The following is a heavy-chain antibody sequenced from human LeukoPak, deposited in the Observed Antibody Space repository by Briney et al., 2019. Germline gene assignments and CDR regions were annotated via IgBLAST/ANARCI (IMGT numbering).Heavy chain of an antibody. J-gene: IGHJ4*02. CDR2: ISGGGVST. V-gene: IGHV3-23*01. CDR1: GLTFGDYS. Sequence: PGGSLRLSCVVSGLTFGDYSMTWVRQAPGQGLFWVSGISGGGVSTYYADSVRGRFTISRDNSRNTLYLQMDSLRAGDTAVYYCAKDARGPEHWGQGTLVTVSS. CDR3: AKDARGPEH. D-gene: IGHD5-12*01.